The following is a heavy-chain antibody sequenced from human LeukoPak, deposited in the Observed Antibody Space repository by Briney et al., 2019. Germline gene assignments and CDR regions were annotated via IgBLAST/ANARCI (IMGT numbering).Heavy chain of an antibody. D-gene: IGHD3-9*01. CDR2: ISSDGTTS. CDR1: GFTFSSYW. J-gene: IGHJ4*02. CDR3: ASLVLRYFDWPVDY. Sequence: PGGSLRLSCAASGFTFSSYWMHWVRQVPGKGLVWVSRISSDGTTSSHADSVKGRFTISRDNAKNTMYLQMNGLRAEDTAVYYCASLVLRYFDWPVDYWGQGTLVTVSS. V-gene: IGHV3-74*01.